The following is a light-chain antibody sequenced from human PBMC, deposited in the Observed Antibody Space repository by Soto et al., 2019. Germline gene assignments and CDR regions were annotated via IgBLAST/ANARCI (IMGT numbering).Light chain of an antibody. CDR1: QSINKW. CDR3: QQYDNLPKLIT. J-gene: IGKJ5*01. Sequence: DIHMTQSPSTLSASIGYIFTITCRASQSINKWLAWHQQKPGKAPKLLIYKASTLASGVPSRFSGSGSGTDFTFTISSLQPEDIATYYCQQYDNLPKLITFGQGTRLE. CDR2: KAS. V-gene: IGKV1-5*03.